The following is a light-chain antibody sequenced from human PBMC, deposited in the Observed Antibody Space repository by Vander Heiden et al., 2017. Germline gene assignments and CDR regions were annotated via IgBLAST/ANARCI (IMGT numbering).Light chain of an antibody. J-gene: IGKJ2*03. Sequence: EVVMTQSPLSLPVTLGPPASISCRSGQSLVSSDGDTYLSWFQQRPGQSPRRLIYKVSIRDSGVPDRFSGSGSGTDFTLKISRVEAEDLGVYYCMQGTHWPLFSFGQGTKLEIK. V-gene: IGKV2-30*01. CDR1: QSLVSSDGDTY. CDR3: MQGTHWPLFS. CDR2: KVS.